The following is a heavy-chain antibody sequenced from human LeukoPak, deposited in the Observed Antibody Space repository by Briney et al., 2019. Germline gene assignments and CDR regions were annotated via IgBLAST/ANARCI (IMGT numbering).Heavy chain of an antibody. V-gene: IGHV4-30-4*08. CDR2: IYYSGST. J-gene: IGHJ3*02. CDR3: ARLPFESGAFDI. Sequence: PSETLSLTCTVSGGSISSGDYYWSWIRQPPGKGLEWIGYIYYSGSTYYNPSLKSRVSISLDTSQNQCSLKITSVTAADTAVYYCARLPFESGAFDIWGQGTMVTVSS. CDR1: GGSISSGDYY. D-gene: IGHD3-9*01.